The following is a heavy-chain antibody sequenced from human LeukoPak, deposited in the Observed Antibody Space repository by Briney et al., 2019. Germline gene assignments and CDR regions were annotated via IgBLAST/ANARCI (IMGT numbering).Heavy chain of an antibody. CDR3: VRGKMTTRAFDI. D-gene: IGHD4-11*01. V-gene: IGHV4-34*01. CDR2: LYYTGNT. CDR1: GGSFSDYY. Sequence: SETLSLTCAVYGGSFSDYYWGWIRQPPGKGLEWIGSLYYTGNTYYNPSLKSRASISEDTSKNQFSLKVNSVTAADTAVYYCVRGKMTTRAFDIWGQGTRVTVSS. J-gene: IGHJ3*02.